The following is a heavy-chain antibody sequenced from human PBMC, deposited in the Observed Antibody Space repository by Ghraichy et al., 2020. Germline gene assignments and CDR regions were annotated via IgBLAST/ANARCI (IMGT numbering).Heavy chain of an antibody. J-gene: IGHJ4*02. CDR3: AKDGVWSSDY. Sequence: GGSLRLSCVAYGVNFNKHWMNWVRQAPGKGLEWVAIIKPNGGEKYYVDSVKGRFTISRDNGGNSLYLQMNSLKVEDTAVYYCAKDGVWSSDYWGQGTLITVSS. V-gene: IGHV3-7*04. D-gene: IGHD3-3*01. CDR2: IKPNGGEK. CDR1: GVNFNKHW.